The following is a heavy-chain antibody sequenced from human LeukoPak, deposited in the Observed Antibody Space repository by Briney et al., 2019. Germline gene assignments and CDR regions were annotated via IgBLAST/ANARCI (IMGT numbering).Heavy chain of an antibody. CDR3: AREELTIFGVVKIPVCFDY. CDR1: GDSVSSNSAA. Sequence: SQTLSLSCAISGDSVSSNSAAWNWIRQSPSRGLEWLGRTYYRSKWYNDYAVSVKSRITINPDTSKNQFSLQLNSVTPEDTAVYYCAREELTIFGVVKIPVCFDYWGQGTLVTVSS. D-gene: IGHD3-3*01. J-gene: IGHJ4*02. CDR2: TYYRSKWYN. V-gene: IGHV6-1*01.